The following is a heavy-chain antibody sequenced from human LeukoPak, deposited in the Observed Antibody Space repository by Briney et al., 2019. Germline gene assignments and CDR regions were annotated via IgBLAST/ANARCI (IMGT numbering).Heavy chain of an antibody. CDR2: IYYSGST. D-gene: IGHD3-10*01. Sequence: SETLSLTCTVSGGSISGGDYYWSWIRQPPGKGLEWIGYIYYSGSTYYNPSLKSRVTISVDMSKTQFSLKLSSVTAADTAVYYCARDVPYYGSGSYFDYWGQGTLVTVSS. V-gene: IGHV4-30-4*01. J-gene: IGHJ4*02. CDR1: GGSISGGDYY. CDR3: ARDVPYYGSGSYFDY.